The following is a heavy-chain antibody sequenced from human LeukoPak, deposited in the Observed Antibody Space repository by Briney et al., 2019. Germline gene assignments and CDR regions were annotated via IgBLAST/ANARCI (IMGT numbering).Heavy chain of an antibody. D-gene: IGHD3-3*01. CDR3: ARGGMSYYDFWSGHSEFQH. V-gene: IGHV3-21*01. J-gene: IGHJ1*01. CDR1: GFTLSSYN. Sequence: GGSLRLSCAASGFTLSSYNMKWVRQAPGKGLEWVSSISYRSTDMEYADSVKGRFTISRDNAKKSLYLQMSSLRVEDTAVYYCARGGMSYYDFWSGHSEFQHWGQGTLVTVSS. CDR2: ISYRSTDM.